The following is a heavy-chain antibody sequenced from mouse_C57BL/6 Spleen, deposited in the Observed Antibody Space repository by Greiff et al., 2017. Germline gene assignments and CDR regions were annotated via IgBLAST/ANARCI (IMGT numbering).Heavy chain of an antibody. J-gene: IGHJ2*01. CDR2: IDPENGDT. Sequence: EVQLQQSGAELVRPGASAKLSCTASGFNIKDDYMHWVKQRPEQGLEWIGWIDPENGDTEYASKFQGKATITADTSSNTAYLQLSSLTSEYTAVYYCTKSGKSYFDYWGQGTTLTVSS. V-gene: IGHV14-4*01. D-gene: IGHD1-3*01. CDR3: TKSGKSYFDY. CDR1: GFNIKDDY.